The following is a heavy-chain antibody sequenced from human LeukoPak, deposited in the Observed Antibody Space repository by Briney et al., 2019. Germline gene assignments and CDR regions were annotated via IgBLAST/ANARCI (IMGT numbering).Heavy chain of an antibody. CDR2: ISGSGGSA. J-gene: IGHJ4*02. Sequence: GGSLRLSCAASGFTFSSYAMCWVRQAPGKGLEWGSAISGSGGSAYYGDSVKGRFTISRDKSKNTLYLQMNSLRAEDTAVYYCAKLYCSSTSCSYDYWGQGTLVTVSS. D-gene: IGHD2-2*01. V-gene: IGHV3-23*01. CDR1: GFTFSSYA. CDR3: AKLYCSSTSCSYDY.